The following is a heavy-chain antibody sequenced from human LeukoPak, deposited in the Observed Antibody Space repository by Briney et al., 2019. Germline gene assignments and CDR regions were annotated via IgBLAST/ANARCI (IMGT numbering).Heavy chain of an antibody. J-gene: IGHJ4*02. CDR3: ARVFGNRNDFAY. Sequence: PGGSLRLSCAASGFTFNNYWMAWVRQAPGKGLEWVANIKGDRSEKFYVDSVKGRFTISRDNAKNSLYLQMGSLRAEDTAVYYCARVFGNRNDFAYWGQGTLVTVAS. CDR2: IKGDRSEK. D-gene: IGHD3-10*01. V-gene: IGHV3-7*03. CDR1: GFTFNNYW.